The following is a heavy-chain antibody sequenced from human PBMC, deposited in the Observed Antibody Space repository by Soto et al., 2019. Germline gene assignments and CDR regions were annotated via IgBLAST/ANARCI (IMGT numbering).Heavy chain of an antibody. CDR1: GGSISSYY. Sequence: SETLSLTCTVSGGSISSYYWSWIRQPPGKGLEWVGYIYYSGSTNYNPSLKSRVTISVDTSKNQFSLKLSSVTAADTAVYYCAREISGGYEHLYNWFAHWGQGTLVTVSS. J-gene: IGHJ5*02. V-gene: IGHV4-59*01. CDR3: AREISGGYEHLYNWFAH. D-gene: IGHD5-12*01. CDR2: IYYSGST.